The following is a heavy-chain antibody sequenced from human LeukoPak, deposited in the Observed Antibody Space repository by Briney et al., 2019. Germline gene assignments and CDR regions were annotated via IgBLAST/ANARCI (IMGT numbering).Heavy chain of an antibody. CDR3: AKESGKFDY. V-gene: IGHV3-43*02. Sequence: GGSLRLSCAASGFTFDDYAVHWVRQAPGKGLEWVSLISGDGGSTYYADSVKGRFSISRDNSKNSLYLEMNSLRTEDAAMYYCAKESGKFDYWGQGTLVAVSS. J-gene: IGHJ4*02. CDR1: GFTFDDYA. CDR2: ISGDGGST.